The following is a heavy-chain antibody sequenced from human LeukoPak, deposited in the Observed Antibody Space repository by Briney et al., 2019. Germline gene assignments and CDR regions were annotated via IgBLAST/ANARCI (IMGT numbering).Heavy chain of an antibody. CDR1: GYXFTIYG. Sequence: VASVKVSCKTSGYXFTIYGISWVCQAPGQGLEWMGLISAYGNTNYAQNLQGRVTMTTDTSTSTAYMELRSLRSDDTAVYYCARGIIGYYFDYWGQGTLVTVSS. CDR3: ARGIIGYYFDY. V-gene: IGHV1-18*01. J-gene: IGHJ4*02. D-gene: IGHD2-15*01. CDR2: ISAYGNT.